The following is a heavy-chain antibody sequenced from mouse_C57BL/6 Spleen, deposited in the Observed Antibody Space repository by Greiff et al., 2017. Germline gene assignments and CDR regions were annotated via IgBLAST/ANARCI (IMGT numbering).Heavy chain of an antibody. D-gene: IGHD2-4*01. CDR3: ARPVYDYDVWYFDV. CDR2: ISSGGSYT. CDR1: GFTFSSYG. J-gene: IGHJ1*03. Sequence: EVNVVESGGDLVKPGGSLKLSCAASGFTFSSYGMSWVRQTPDKRLEWVATISSGGSYTYYPDSVKGRFTISRDNAKNTLYLQMSSLKSEDTAMYYCARPVYDYDVWYFDVWGTGTTVTVSS. V-gene: IGHV5-6*01.